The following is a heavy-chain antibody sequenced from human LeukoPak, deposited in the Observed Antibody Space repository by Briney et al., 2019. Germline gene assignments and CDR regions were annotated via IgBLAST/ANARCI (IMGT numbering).Heavy chain of an antibody. CDR2: ISYDGSNK. CDR3: AKEPASSGWFDP. J-gene: IGHJ5*02. Sequence: GGSLRLSCAASGFSFSSYAMHWVRQAPGKGLEWVAVISYDGSNKYYADSVKGRFTISRDNSKNTLYLQMNSLRAEDTAVYYCAKEPASSGWFDPWGQGTLVAVSS. CDR1: GFSFSSYA. V-gene: IGHV3-30-3*01. D-gene: IGHD6-19*01.